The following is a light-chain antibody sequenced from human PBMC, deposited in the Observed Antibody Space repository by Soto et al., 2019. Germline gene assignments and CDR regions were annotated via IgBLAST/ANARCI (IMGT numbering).Light chain of an antibody. J-gene: IGLJ1*01. CDR3: NSYTTTSTYA. CDR2: EVS. CDR1: SXDIGSYNY. V-gene: IGLV2-14*01. Sequence: QSVLTQPASVSGSPGQSITISCTGTSXDIGSYNYVSWYQQHPGKAPKLMIYEVSNRPSGVSNRFSGSKSGNTASLTISGLQAEDEADYYCNSYTTTSTYAFGTGTKVTVL.